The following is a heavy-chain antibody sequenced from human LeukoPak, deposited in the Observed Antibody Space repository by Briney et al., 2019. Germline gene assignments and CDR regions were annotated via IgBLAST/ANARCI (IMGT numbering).Heavy chain of an antibody. CDR2: FYAEDGET. CDR3: STPNPLWFGELLYPFYY. J-gene: IGHJ4*02. D-gene: IGHD3-10*01. Sequence: ASAKVSCKVSGYTLTELTIHWVRQGPGKGVEWRGGFYAEDGETIYAQKFQGRVTMTEDTSTETAYMEMSRLRYEETAGYFCSTPNPLWFGELLYPFYYWGQGTLVTVAS. CDR1: GYTLTELT. V-gene: IGHV1-24*01.